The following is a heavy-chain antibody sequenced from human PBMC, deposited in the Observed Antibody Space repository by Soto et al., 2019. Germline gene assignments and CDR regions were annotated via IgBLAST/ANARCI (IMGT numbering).Heavy chain of an antibody. J-gene: IGHJ3*02. V-gene: IGHV1-69*06. CDR2: IIPIFGTA. CDR3: AAFGYYYDSSGYSAFDI. D-gene: IGHD3-22*01. Sequence: SVKVSCKASGGTFSSYAISWVRQAPGQGLEWMGGIIPIFGTANYAQKFQGRVTITADKSTSTAYMELSSLRSEDTAVYYCAAFGYYYDSSGYSAFDIWGQGTMVTVSS. CDR1: GGTFSSYA.